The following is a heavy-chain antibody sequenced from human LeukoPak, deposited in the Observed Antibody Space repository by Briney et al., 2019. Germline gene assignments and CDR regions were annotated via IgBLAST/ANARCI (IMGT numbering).Heavy chain of an antibody. V-gene: IGHV3-30*02. CDR3: SGITVTDVPY. J-gene: IGHJ4*02. CDR1: GLPFSHSG. D-gene: IGHD1-7*01. Sequence: PGGSLRLSCAASGLPFSHSGMHWVRHAPGKGLEWVAFIRYDGSNKYYADSVKGRFTISRDNSKNALYLQMNSLRGEDTAVYYCSGITVTDVPYWGQGTLVTVSS. CDR2: IRYDGSNK.